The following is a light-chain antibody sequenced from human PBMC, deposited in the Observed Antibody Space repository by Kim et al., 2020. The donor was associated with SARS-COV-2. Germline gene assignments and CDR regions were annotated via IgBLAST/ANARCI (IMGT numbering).Light chain of an antibody. V-gene: IGKV3-20*01. CDR1: QSVSSSY. Sequence: PGERATASCRASQSVSSSYLAWYQQKPGQAPRLLIYGASSRATGIPDRFSGSGSGTDFTLTISRLEPEDFAVYYCQQYGSSPPWTFGQGTKVDIK. CDR3: QQYGSSPPWT. CDR2: GAS. J-gene: IGKJ1*01.